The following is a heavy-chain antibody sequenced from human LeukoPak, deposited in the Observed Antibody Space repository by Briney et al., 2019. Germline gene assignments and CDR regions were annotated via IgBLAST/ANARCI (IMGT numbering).Heavy chain of an antibody. Sequence: PGGSLRISCAASGFTFSDYYMSGIRQAPGKGLEWVSYISSSGSTIYYADSVKGRFTISRDNAKNSLYLQMNSLRAEDTAVYYCASPGAADEHFNWFDPWGQGTLVTVSS. D-gene: IGHD6-25*01. CDR3: ASPGAADEHFNWFDP. V-gene: IGHV3-11*01. CDR2: ISSSGSTI. CDR1: GFTFSDYY. J-gene: IGHJ5*02.